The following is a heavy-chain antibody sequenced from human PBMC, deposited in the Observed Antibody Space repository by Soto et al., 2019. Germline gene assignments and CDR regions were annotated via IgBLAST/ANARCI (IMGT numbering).Heavy chain of an antibody. J-gene: IGHJ6*03. V-gene: IGHV1-18*01. CDR1: GYIFTSYG. Sequence: QVQLVQSGAELKKPGASAKVSCKASGYIFTSYGISWVRQAPGQGLEWMAWISVDSGNTNYAQNFQGRVTMTTDTSARTAHMELRSLRSDATAVYYCARFNGSGTNYYMDVWGKGTTVIVSS. CDR2: ISVDSGNT. D-gene: IGHD3-10*01. CDR3: ARFNGSGTNYYMDV.